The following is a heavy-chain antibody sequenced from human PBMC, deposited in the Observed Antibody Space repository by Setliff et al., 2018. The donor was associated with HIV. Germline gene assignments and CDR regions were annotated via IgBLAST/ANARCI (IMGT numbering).Heavy chain of an antibody. Sequence: SETLSLTCTVSGGSISSGGYYWSWIRQHPGKGLEWIGYIYYSGSTYYNPSLKSRVTISVDTSKNQFSLKPSSVTAADTAVYYCARAAPYYDYVWGSYRHFDYWGQGTLVTVS. V-gene: IGHV4-31*03. J-gene: IGHJ4*02. CDR1: GGSISSGGYY. CDR3: ARAAPYYDYVWGSYRHFDY. D-gene: IGHD3-16*02. CDR2: IYYSGST.